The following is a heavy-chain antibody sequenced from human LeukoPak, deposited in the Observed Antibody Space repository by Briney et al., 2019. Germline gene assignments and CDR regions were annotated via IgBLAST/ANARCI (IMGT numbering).Heavy chain of an antibody. Sequence: PGGSLRLSCAASGFTFSSYSMNWVRQAPGKGLEWVSSISSSSSYIYYADSVKGRFTISRDNAKNSLYLQMNSLRAEDTAVYYCAKDLTTSPYYFDYWGQGTLVTVSS. J-gene: IGHJ4*02. CDR2: ISSSSSYI. CDR1: GFTFSSYS. D-gene: IGHD1-14*01. CDR3: AKDLTTSPYYFDY. V-gene: IGHV3-21*04.